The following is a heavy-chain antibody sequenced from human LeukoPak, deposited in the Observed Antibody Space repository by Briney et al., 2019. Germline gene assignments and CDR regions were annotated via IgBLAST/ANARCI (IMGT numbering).Heavy chain of an antibody. J-gene: IGHJ4*02. CDR2: ISSSSSYI. Sequence: PGGSLRLYCAASGFTFSSYSMNWVRQAPGKGLEWVSSISSSSSYIYYADSVKGRFTISRDNAKNSLYLQMNSLRAEDTAVYYCARDTPYYYDSSGYYSVDYWGQGTLVTVSS. V-gene: IGHV3-21*01. D-gene: IGHD3-22*01. CDR3: ARDTPYYYDSSGYYSVDY. CDR1: GFTFSSYS.